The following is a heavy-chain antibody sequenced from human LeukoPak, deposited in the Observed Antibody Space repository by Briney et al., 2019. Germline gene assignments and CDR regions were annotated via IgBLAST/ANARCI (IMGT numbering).Heavy chain of an antibody. D-gene: IGHD2-21*02. CDR2: IHPGDSDT. Sequence: GESLKISCRGSGYSFTTYWIGWVRQMPGKGLEWMGIIHPGDSDTRYSPSFQGQVTISADKSISTAYLQWSSLKASDSAMYYCARFVYCGGDCSNWFDPWGQGTLVTVSS. V-gene: IGHV5-51*01. CDR1: GYSFTTYW. CDR3: ARFVYCGGDCSNWFDP. J-gene: IGHJ5*02.